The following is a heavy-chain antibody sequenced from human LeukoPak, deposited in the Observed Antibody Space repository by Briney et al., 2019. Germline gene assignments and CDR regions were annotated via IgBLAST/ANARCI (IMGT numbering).Heavy chain of an antibody. CDR2: INPNSGGT. CDR1: GYTFTGNY. D-gene: IGHD3-22*01. CDR3: ARGPYYYDSSGLNWFDP. V-gene: IGHV1-2*02. J-gene: IGHJ5*02. Sequence: ASVKVSCKASGYTFTGNYMHWVRQAPGQGLEWVGWINPNSGGTNYAQKFQGRVTMTRDTSIGTAYMELSRLRSDDTAVYYCARGPYYYDSSGLNWFDPWGQGTLVTVSS.